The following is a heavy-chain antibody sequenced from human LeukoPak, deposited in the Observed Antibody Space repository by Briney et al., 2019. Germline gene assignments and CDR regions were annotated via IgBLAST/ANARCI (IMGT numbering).Heavy chain of an antibody. CDR1: GYTFTDNH. D-gene: IGHD7-27*01. Sequence: ASVKVSCKASGYTFTDNHMHWVRQAPGQGPEWMGWISPNSGGTNCAQKFRGRVTMTRDTSISTAYMELSGLTPDDTAVYYCARRTGDGAFDIWGQGTVVTVSS. V-gene: IGHV1-2*02. J-gene: IGHJ3*02. CDR2: ISPNSGGT. CDR3: ARRTGDGAFDI.